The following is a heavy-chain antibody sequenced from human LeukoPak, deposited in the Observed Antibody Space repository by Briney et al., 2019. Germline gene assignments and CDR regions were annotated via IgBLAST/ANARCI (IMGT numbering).Heavy chain of an antibody. CDR1: GGTFSSYA. Sequence: SVKASCKASGGTFSSYAISWVRQAPGQGLEWMGGIIPIFGTANYAQKFQGRVTITADKSTSTAYMELSSLRSEDTAVYYCARVRLRYFDWRAFDIWGQGTMVTVSS. V-gene: IGHV1-69*06. CDR2: IIPIFGTA. J-gene: IGHJ3*02. D-gene: IGHD3-9*01. CDR3: ARVRLRYFDWRAFDI.